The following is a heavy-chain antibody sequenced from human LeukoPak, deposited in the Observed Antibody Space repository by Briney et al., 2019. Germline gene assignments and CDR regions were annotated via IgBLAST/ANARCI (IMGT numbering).Heavy chain of an antibody. D-gene: IGHD4-23*01. CDR2: TYYRSKWYN. J-gene: IGHJ6*03. Sequence: SQTLSLTCAISGDSVSSNSAAWNWIRQSPSRGLEWLGGTYYRSKWYNDYAVSVKSRITINPDTSKNQFSLQLNSVTPEDTAVYYCARDRALTTVVTPLYYYMDVWGKGTTVTVSS. CDR1: GDSVSSNSAA. CDR3: ARDRALTTVVTPLYYYMDV. V-gene: IGHV6-1*01.